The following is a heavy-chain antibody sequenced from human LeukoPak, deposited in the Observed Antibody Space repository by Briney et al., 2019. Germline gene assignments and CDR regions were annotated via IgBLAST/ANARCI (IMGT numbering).Heavy chain of an antibody. CDR1: GFTFSSYW. CDR2: IHSDGSST. CDR3: ARGGSTYFQH. Sequence: PGGSLRLSCAASGFTFSSYWMNWARQAPGKGLVWVSRIHSDGSSTNYADSVKGRHTISRDNAKNTLFLQMNSLRAEDTAVYYCARGGSTYFQHWGQGTLVTVSS. D-gene: IGHD5/OR15-5a*01. J-gene: IGHJ1*01. V-gene: IGHV3-74*01.